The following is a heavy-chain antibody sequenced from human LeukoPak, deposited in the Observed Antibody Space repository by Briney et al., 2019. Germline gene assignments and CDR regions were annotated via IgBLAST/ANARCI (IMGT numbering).Heavy chain of an antibody. V-gene: IGHV1-69*05. CDR1: GYTFTSYG. CDR2: IIPIFGTA. D-gene: IGHD5-12*01. J-gene: IGHJ4*02. Sequence: GASVKVSCKASGYTFTSYGISWVRQAPGQGLEWMGGIIPIFGTANYAQKFQGRVTITTDESTSTAYMELSSLRSEDTAVYYCASANGGYGPDYWGQGTLVTVSS. CDR3: ASANGGYGPDY.